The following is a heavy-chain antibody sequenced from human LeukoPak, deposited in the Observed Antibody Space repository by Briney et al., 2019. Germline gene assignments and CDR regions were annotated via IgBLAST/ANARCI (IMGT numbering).Heavy chain of an antibody. CDR1: EFTLSNYY. D-gene: IGHD6-19*01. Sequence: GGSLRLSCAASEFTLSNYYVSWVRQAPGKGLEWVSAISGSGGSTYYADSVKGRFTISRDNSKNTLYLQMNSLRAEDTAVYYCARDIRVRSGWSGDYYYYGMDVWGQGTTVTVSS. CDR2: ISGSGGST. J-gene: IGHJ6*02. V-gene: IGHV3-23*01. CDR3: ARDIRVRSGWSGDYYYYGMDV.